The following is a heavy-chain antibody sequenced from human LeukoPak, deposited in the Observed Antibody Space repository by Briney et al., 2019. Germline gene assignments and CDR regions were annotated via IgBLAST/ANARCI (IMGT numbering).Heavy chain of an antibody. Sequence: GGSLRLSCAASGFTFSSYWMTWIRQAPGKGLEWVANIKQDGSEKYYVDSVKGRFTISGDNAKNSLYLQMNSLRAVDTAVYYCARDTGGGYSCYDCWGQGTLVTVSS. D-gene: IGHD5-18*01. CDR2: IKQDGSEK. CDR1: GFTFSSYW. V-gene: IGHV3-7*01. J-gene: IGHJ4*02. CDR3: ARDTGGGYSCYDC.